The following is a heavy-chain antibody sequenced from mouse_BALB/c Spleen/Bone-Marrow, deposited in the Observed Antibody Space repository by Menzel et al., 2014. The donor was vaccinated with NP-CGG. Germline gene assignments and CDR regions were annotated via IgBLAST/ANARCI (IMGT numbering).Heavy chain of an antibody. CDR1: DYTFTSYW. CDR3: ARTFQPRRAMDY. V-gene: IGHV1-74*01. CDR2: IDPSNSET. Sequence: VKLVESGPELVRPGATVKMSCKASDYTFTSYWMHWAKQRPGQGLEWIGMIDPSNSETRLNQKFKDKATLNVDKYSNTAYMHRSSLTYEDAAGYYCARTFQPRRAMDYWGQGSSVTVSS. J-gene: IGHJ4*01. D-gene: IGHD6-1*01.